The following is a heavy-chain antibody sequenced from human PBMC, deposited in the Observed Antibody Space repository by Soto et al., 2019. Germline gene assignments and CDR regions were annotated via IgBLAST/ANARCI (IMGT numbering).Heavy chain of an antibody. CDR3: EKAPYYYDTSGSMDY. J-gene: IGHJ4*02. D-gene: IGHD3-22*01. Sequence: GGSLRLSCAASGFTFSSYAMSWVRQAPGKGLEWVSAISGSGGSTYYADSVKGRFTISRDNSKNTLYLQMNSLRAEDTAVYYSEKAPYYYDTSGSMDYWGQGTLVTVSS. CDR1: GFTFSSYA. CDR2: ISGSGGST. V-gene: IGHV3-23*01.